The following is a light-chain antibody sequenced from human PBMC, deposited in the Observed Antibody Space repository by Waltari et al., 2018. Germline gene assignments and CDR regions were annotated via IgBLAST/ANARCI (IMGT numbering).Light chain of an antibody. J-gene: IGLJ3*02. V-gene: IGLV4-69*01. CDR1: SGHITNV. CDR2: VNSDGSH. CDR3: QTGGHGTWV. Sequence: QLELTQSPSASASLGASVKLTCTLSSGHITNVAAWPQQQPQKGPRYLMKVNSDGSHSRGDEIPDRFSGSSSGAERYLTISSLQSEDEADYYCQTGGHGTWVFGGGTKLTVL.